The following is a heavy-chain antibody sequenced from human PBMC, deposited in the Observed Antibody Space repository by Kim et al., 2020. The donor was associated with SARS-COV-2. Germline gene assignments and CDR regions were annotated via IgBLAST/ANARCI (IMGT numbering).Heavy chain of an antibody. V-gene: IGHV3-21*01. Sequence: GGSLRLSCAASGFTFSSYSMNWVRQAPGKGLEWVSSISSSSSYIYYADSVKGRFTISRDNAKNSLYLQMNSLRAEDTAVYYCARDPGYCSSTSCYAGGGYWGQGTLVTVSS. D-gene: IGHD2-2*01. CDR2: ISSSSSYI. CDR3: ARDPGYCSSTSCYAGGGY. CDR1: GFTFSSYS. J-gene: IGHJ4*02.